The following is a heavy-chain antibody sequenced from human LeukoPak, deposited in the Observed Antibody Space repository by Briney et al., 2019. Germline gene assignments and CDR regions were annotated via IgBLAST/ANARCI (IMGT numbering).Heavy chain of an antibody. V-gene: IGHV1-46*01. J-gene: IGHJ4*02. CDR2: INPTGGST. D-gene: IGHD6-6*01. Sequence: ASVNVSCKASGYTFPSYFMHWVRQAPGQGLEWMGIINPTGGSTTYAQKFQGRVTMTRDTSTSTVYMELSSLRSDDTAVYYCARTAARRFDYWGQGALVTVSS. CDR1: GYTFPSYF. CDR3: ARTAARRFDY.